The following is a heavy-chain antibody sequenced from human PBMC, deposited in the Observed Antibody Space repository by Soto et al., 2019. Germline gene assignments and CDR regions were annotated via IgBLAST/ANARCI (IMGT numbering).Heavy chain of an antibody. CDR1: GYKFTSSW. D-gene: IGHD3-22*01. J-gene: IGHJ5*02. CDR3: ARKDKSGYFNWFDP. Sequence: GESLKISCXTSGYKFTSSWIAWVRQMPGKGLEWMGIIFPSDSDTRYSPSFQGQVTISADRSTSTVFLQWASLKASDTAVYFCARKDKSGYFNWFDPWGQGTLVTVSS. V-gene: IGHV5-51*01. CDR2: IFPSDSDT.